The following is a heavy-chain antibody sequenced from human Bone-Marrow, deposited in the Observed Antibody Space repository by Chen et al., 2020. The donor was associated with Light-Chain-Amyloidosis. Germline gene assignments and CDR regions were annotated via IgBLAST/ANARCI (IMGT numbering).Heavy chain of an antibody. V-gene: IGHV4-39*01. CDR2: LYYNGDT. CDR1: GASISSSGYY. D-gene: IGHD4-17*01. CDR3: GRRASRTTTVGPSAYEY. J-gene: IGHJ4*02. Sequence: QLQLQESGPGLVKPSETLSLTCTVSGASISSSGYYCDWIRQPPGIGLEWIGSLYYNGDTYYNASIGNRVTISADTSRNQFSLTWTSVTAADTSVYFCGRRASRTTTVGPSAYEYWGQGILVTVSS.